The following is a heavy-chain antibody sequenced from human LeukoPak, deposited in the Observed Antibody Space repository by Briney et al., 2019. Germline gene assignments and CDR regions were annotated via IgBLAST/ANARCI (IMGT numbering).Heavy chain of an antibody. CDR3: ARGDYYDSSGYYP. CDR2: IYTSGST. Sequence: SQTLSLTCAVSGGSISSGGYYWSWIRQPAGKGLEWIGRIYTSGSTNYNPSLKGRVTMSVDTSKNQFSLKLSSVTAADTAVYYCARGDYYDSSGYYPWGQGTLVTVSS. J-gene: IGHJ5*02. CDR1: GGSISSGGYY. D-gene: IGHD3-22*01. V-gene: IGHV4-61*02.